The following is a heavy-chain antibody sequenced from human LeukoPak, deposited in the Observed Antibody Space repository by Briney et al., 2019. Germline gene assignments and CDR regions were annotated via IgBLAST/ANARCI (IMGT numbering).Heavy chain of an antibody. Sequence: GGSLRLSCAASGFTFSSYWMNWVRQVPGKGLVWVSHIIGDWSSTAYADSVKGRFTVSRDNAKNTLYLQMNSLRAEDTAVYYCARNRGYCSGGRCSSADYYGMDVWGQGTTVTVSS. J-gene: IGHJ6*02. CDR1: GFTFSSYW. CDR3: ARNRGYCSGGRCSSADYYGMDV. CDR2: IIGDWSST. V-gene: IGHV3-74*01. D-gene: IGHD2-15*01.